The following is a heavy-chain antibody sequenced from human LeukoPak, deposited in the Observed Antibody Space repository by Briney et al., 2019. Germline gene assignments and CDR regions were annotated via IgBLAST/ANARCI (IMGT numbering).Heavy chain of an antibody. CDR3: ARAGITMVRGGTYGMDV. CDR2: ISAYNSNT. CDR1: GYTFTSYG. Sequence: ASVKVSCKASGYTFTSYGISWVRPAPGQGLEWMGWISAYNSNTNYAQKLQGRVTMTTDTSTSTAYMELRSLRSDDTAVYYCARAGITMVRGGTYGMDVWGQGTTVTVSS. J-gene: IGHJ6*02. V-gene: IGHV1-18*01. D-gene: IGHD3-10*01.